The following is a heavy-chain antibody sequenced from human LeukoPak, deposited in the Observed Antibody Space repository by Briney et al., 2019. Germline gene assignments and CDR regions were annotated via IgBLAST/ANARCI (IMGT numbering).Heavy chain of an antibody. CDR2: ISGNGGAT. Sequence: GGSLRLSCAASGFTFTSYAMSWVRQAPGKGLEWVSAISGNGGATYYADSVKGRFTISRDNSMNTLHLQMNSLRAEDTALYYCAKATTAIVVDNFFDYWGQGTLVSVSS. CDR3: AKATTAIVVDNFFDY. D-gene: IGHD3-22*01. J-gene: IGHJ4*02. V-gene: IGHV3-23*01. CDR1: GFTFTSYA.